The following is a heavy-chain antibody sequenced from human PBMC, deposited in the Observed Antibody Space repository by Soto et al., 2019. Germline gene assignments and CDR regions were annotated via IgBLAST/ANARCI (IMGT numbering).Heavy chain of an antibody. J-gene: IGHJ6*02. CDR3: VSSYGSGSSYASSYYYGMDV. D-gene: IGHD3-10*01. Sequence: GGSLRLSCAASGFTFSSYVMHWVRQAPGKGLEWVALISQDGTKRDYADSVEGRFTTSRDNSKQTLSLEMNGLRAEDTALYYCVSSYGSGSSYASSYYYGMDVWGQGTTVTVSS. CDR2: ISQDGTKR. CDR1: GFTFSSYV. V-gene: IGHV3-30*04.